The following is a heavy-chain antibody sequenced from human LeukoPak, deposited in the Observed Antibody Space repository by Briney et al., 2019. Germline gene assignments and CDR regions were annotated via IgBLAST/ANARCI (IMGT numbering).Heavy chain of an antibody. J-gene: IGHJ3*02. CDR1: GFTVSSNY. V-gene: IGHV3-53*01. Sequence: GGSLRLSCAASGFTVSSNYMSWVRQAPGKGLEWVSVIYSGGSTYYADSVQGRFTISRDNSKNTLYLQMNSLRAEDTAVYYCARDRTGDDAFDIWGQGTMVTVSS. D-gene: IGHD7-27*01. CDR3: ARDRTGDDAFDI. CDR2: IYSGGST.